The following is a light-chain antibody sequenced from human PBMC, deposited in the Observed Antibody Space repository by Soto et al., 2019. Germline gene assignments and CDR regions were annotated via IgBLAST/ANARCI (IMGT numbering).Light chain of an antibody. CDR2: GAS. CDR3: QQYNNWPPMA. CDR1: QRVSSN. J-gene: IGKJ1*01. Sequence: EIVMTQSPATLSVSPGERATLSCRASQRVSSNLAWYQQKPGQAPRLLIYGASTRATGIPARFSGSGSGTEVTLAISSLQSEDFAVYSCQQYNNWPPMAFGQGTKVEIK. V-gene: IGKV3-15*01.